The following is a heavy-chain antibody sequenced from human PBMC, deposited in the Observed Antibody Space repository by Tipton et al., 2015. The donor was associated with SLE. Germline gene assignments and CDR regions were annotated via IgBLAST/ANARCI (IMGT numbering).Heavy chain of an antibody. CDR2: IYHSGST. J-gene: IGHJ4*02. D-gene: IGHD4-23*01. CDR1: GYSISSGYY. CDR3: ARVRAMVVTWFDY. Sequence: TLSLTCAVSGYSISSGYYWGWIRQPPGKGLEWIGSIYHSGSTYYNPSLKSRVTISVDTSKNQFSLKLSSVTAADTAVYYCARVRAMVVTWFDYWGQGTLVTVSS. V-gene: IGHV4-38-2*01.